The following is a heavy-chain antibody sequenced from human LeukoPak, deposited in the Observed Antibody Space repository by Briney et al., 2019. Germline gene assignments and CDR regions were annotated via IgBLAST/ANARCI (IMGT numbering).Heavy chain of an antibody. CDR3: AHIPGGITMIAYPAY. CDR2: IYWDDDK. CDR1: GFSLSTSGVG. J-gene: IGHJ4*02. V-gene: IGHV2-5*02. Sequence: SGPTLVNPTQTLTLNCTFSGFSLSTSGVGVGWIRQPPGKALEWLALIYWDDDKRYSPSLKSRLTITKDTSKNQVVLTMTNMDPVDTATYYCAHIPGGITMIAYPAYWGQGTLVTVSS. D-gene: IGHD3-22*01.